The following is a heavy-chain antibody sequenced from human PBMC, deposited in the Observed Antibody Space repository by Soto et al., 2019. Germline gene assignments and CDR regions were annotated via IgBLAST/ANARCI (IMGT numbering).Heavy chain of an antibody. V-gene: IGHV4-39*01. CDR2: ICYTGST. CDR1: GYSISSTSYC. D-gene: IGHD3-9*01. CDR3: ASHNTRDTLTGRYVRYFDY. Sequence: SETLSLTCTVSGYSISSTSYCWGWIRQPPGKGLEWIGSICYTGSTFYNPSLKSRVTISVDTSKNQFSLQLSSVTAADTAVYYCASHNTRDTLTGRYVRYFDYWGQGTLVTVSS. J-gene: IGHJ4*02.